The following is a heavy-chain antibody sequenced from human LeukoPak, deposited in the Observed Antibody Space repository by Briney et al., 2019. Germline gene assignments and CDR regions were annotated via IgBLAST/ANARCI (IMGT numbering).Heavy chain of an antibody. CDR1: GFTFSGFA. V-gene: IGHV3-23*01. CDR3: AKAPVTTCSGTFCYPFDY. J-gene: IGHJ4*02. Sequence: GGSLRLSRVASGFTFSGFAMIWVRQAPGKGLQWVSAISGPSSHTYYADSVRGRLTISRDSSKNTLYLQMSSLRAEDAGVYYCAKAPVTTCSGTFCYPFDYWGQGTLVTVSS. D-gene: IGHD2-15*01. CDR2: ISGPSSHT.